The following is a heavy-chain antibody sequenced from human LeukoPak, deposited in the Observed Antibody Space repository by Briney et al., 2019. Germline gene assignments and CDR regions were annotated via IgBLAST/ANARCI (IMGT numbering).Heavy chain of an antibody. CDR3: ARDNYYEGAFDV. Sequence: SETLSLTCTVSGGSVSSGSYYWGWIRQPPGKGLEWIGYVYYSGSTNYNPSLKSRVTISLDASKNQFSLKLSSVTAADTAVYYCARDNYYEGAFDVWGQGTVVTVSS. V-gene: IGHV4-61*01. CDR1: GGSVSSGSYY. D-gene: IGHD3-22*01. J-gene: IGHJ3*01. CDR2: VYYSGST.